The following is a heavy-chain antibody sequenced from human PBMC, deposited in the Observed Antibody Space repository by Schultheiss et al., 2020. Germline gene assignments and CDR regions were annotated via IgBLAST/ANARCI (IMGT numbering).Heavy chain of an antibody. J-gene: IGHJ5*02. D-gene: IGHD2-2*01. CDR2: IYYSGST. CDR3: ARDMPAAIQTSWFDP. Sequence: SETLSLTCAVSGYSISSGYYWGWIRQPPGKGLEWIGYIYYSGSTDYNPSLKSRVTMSVDTSKNQFSLKLSSVTAADTAVYYCARDMPAAIQTSWFDPWGQGTLVTVSS. CDR1: GYSISSGYY. V-gene: IGHV4-28*03.